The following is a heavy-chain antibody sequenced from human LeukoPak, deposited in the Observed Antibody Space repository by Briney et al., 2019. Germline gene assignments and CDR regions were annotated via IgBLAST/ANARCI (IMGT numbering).Heavy chain of an antibody. CDR3: ARTITGP. CDR1: GGSISSGSYY. J-gene: IGHJ5*02. CDR2: IYTSGST. Sequence: SETLSLTCTVSGGSISSGSYYWSWIRQPAGKGLEWIGRIYTSGSTNYSPSLKSRVTISVDTSKNQFSLRLSSVTAADTAVYYCARTITGPWGQGTLVTVSS. V-gene: IGHV4-61*02. D-gene: IGHD1-14*01.